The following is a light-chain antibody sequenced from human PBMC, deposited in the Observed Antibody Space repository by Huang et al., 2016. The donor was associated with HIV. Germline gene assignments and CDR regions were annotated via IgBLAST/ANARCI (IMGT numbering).Light chain of an antibody. CDR3: QQYHNWPPYT. J-gene: IGKJ2*01. CDR2: DAS. Sequence: EIVMTQSPATLSVSPGERATLSCRASQRVSSNLAWYQQKPGQSPRLLNYDASTRATCIPARFSGSGSGTEFTLTISRLQFEDFAIDCCQQYHNWPPYTCGQGTKLEIK. CDR1: QRVSSN. V-gene: IGKV3-15*01.